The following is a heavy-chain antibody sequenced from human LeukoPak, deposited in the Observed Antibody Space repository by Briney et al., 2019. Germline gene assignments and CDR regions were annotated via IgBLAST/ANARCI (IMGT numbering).Heavy chain of an antibody. J-gene: IGHJ4*02. Sequence: SGGSLRLSCAASGFNFRSYEMNWVRQAPGKGLEWLSYISGSSDTIYYADSVKGRFSISRDNAKNSLYLQMNSLRAEDTAIYYCARDSFLDGSYRADYFDCWGQGTLVTVSS. D-gene: IGHD2-15*01. CDR1: GFNFRSYE. V-gene: IGHV3-48*03. CDR3: ARDSFLDGSYRADYFDC. CDR2: ISGSSDTI.